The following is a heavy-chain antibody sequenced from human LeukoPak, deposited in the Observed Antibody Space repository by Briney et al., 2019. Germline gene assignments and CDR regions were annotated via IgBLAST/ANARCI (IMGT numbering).Heavy chain of an antibody. D-gene: IGHD3-10*01. Sequence: GGSLSLSSVASGFTSGSYWRHWLRQAPGKGLAWVSRINSDGSITTYADSVRGRFTISRDNAKSTLYLQMNSLRAEDTAVYYCASSTQGSEYAYYCRRGALVTVSS. CDR2: INSDGSIT. J-gene: IGHJ4*02. CDR1: GFTSGSYW. CDR3: ASSTQGSEYAYY. V-gene: IGHV3-74*01.